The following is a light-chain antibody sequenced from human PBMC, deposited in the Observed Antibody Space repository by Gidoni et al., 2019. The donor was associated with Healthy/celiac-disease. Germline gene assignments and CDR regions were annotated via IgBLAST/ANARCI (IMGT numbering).Light chain of an antibody. CDR3: QQLNSYTPDT. Sequence: DIQLTQSPSFLSASVGDRVTITCRASQGISSYLAGYQQKPGKAPKLLIYAAATLQSGVPSRFSGSGSGTEFTLTISSRQPEDFATDYCQQLNSYTPDTLGQGTKLEIK. V-gene: IGKV1-9*01. CDR1: QGISSY. J-gene: IGKJ2*01. CDR2: AAA.